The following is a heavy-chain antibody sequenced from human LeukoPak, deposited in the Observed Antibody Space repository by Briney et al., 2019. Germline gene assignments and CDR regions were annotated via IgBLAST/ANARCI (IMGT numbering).Heavy chain of an antibody. D-gene: IGHD2-2*01. Sequence: SESLSLTCAVYGASFIVYYWSWIRQPPGKGLEWIGEINHSGSTNYNPSLKSRVTISVDTSKNQFSLKLSSVTAADTAVYYCASITAAPDSYYYYYYMDVWGKGTTVTVSS. V-gene: IGHV4-34*01. CDR1: GASFIVYY. CDR2: INHSGST. J-gene: IGHJ6*03. CDR3: ASITAAPDSYYYYYYMDV.